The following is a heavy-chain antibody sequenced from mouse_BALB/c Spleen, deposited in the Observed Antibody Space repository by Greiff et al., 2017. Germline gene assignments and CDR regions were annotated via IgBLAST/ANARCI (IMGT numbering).Heavy chain of an antibody. D-gene: IGHD2-12*01. Sequence: VQLKQSGPELVKPGASVKISCKASGYSFTGYFMNWVKQSHGKSLEWIGRINPYNGDTFYNQKFKGKATLTVDKSSSTAHMELLSLTSEDSAVYYCGSADDGYYYAMDYWGQGTSVTVSS. V-gene: IGHV1-37*01. CDR2: INPYNGDT. CDR3: GSADDGYYYAMDY. J-gene: IGHJ4*01. CDR1: GYSFTGYF.